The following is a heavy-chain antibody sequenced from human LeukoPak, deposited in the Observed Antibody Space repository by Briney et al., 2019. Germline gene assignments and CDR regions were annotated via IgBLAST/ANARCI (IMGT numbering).Heavy chain of an antibody. V-gene: IGHV3-23*01. J-gene: IGHJ4*02. Sequence: GGSLRLSCAASGFTFSSYAMGWVRQAPGEGLEWVSAISGSGGGTYYADSVKGRFTISRDSSKNTLYLQMSSLRVEDTALYYCAKLGGSYYRLYFFDSWGQGTLVTVSS. CDR1: GFTFSSYA. CDR3: AKLGGSYYRLYFFDS. CDR2: ISGSGGGT. D-gene: IGHD1-26*01.